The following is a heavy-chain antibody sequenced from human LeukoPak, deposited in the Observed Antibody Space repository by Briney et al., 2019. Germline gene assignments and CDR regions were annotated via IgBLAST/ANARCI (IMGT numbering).Heavy chain of an antibody. CDR1: GFTFISYA. Sequence: PGGPLRLSCGASGFTFISYAMSWVRQGPGKGLEWVSYISGSGGSTQYADSVKGRFTISRDNSKNTVYLQMNSLSAEDTAVYYCAKVPSSGFLDCWGQGTLVTVSS. V-gene: IGHV3-23*01. CDR3: AKVPSSGFLDC. J-gene: IGHJ4*02. CDR2: ISGSGGST. D-gene: IGHD3-3*01.